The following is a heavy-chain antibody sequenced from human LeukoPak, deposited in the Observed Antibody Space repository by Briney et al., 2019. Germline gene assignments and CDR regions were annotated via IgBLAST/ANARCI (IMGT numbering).Heavy chain of an antibody. Sequence: GGSLRLSCAASGFTFSSYAMIWVRQAPGKGLEWVSVISGSGGTAYYADFVKGRFTISRDNSKNTLYLQMNGLRAEDTAVYYCAKDSHASGGRNYYYGLDVWGQGTTVTVSS. D-gene: IGHD3-10*01. J-gene: IGHJ6*02. CDR1: GFTFSSYA. CDR2: ISGSGGTA. CDR3: AKDSHASGGRNYYYGLDV. V-gene: IGHV3-23*01.